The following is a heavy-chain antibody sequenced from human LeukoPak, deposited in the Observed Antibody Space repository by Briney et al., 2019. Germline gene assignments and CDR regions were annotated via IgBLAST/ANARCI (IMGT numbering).Heavy chain of an antibody. CDR3: ARGITMVRGPNFFDY. CDR1: GFTFSSYA. J-gene: IGHJ4*02. CDR2: ISGSGGST. V-gene: IGHV3-23*01. Sequence: GGSLRLSCAASGFTFSSYAMSWVRQAPGKGLEWVSAISGSGGSTYYADSVKGRFTISRDNSKNTLYLQMNSQRAEDTAVYYCARGITMVRGPNFFDYWGQGTLVTVSS. D-gene: IGHD3-10*01.